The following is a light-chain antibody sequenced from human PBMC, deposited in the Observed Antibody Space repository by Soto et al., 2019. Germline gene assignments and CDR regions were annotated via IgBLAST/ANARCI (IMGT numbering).Light chain of an antibody. Sequence: DIPMTQTPSTLSASVGDGGTITCRASQNISVWLAWYQQRPGKAPKFLIYDASSLETGVPSRFSGSGSGTEFTLTIRSLQPDDFATYYCQQYDSSSPTFGQGTNLEIK. CDR3: QQYDSSSPT. V-gene: IGKV1-5*01. CDR2: DAS. J-gene: IGKJ2*01. CDR1: QNISVW.